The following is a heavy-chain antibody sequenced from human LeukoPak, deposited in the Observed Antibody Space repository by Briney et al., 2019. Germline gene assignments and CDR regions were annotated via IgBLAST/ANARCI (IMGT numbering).Heavy chain of an antibody. Sequence: GESLKISCKGSGYSFTSYWIGWVRQMPGKGLEWMGIIYPGDSDTRYSPSFQGQVTISADKSISTACLQWSSLKASDTARYYCARALEYSSSSAVDYWGQGTLVTVSS. CDR3: ARALEYSSSSAVDY. V-gene: IGHV5-51*01. CDR1: GYSFTSYW. D-gene: IGHD6-6*01. J-gene: IGHJ4*02. CDR2: IYPGDSDT.